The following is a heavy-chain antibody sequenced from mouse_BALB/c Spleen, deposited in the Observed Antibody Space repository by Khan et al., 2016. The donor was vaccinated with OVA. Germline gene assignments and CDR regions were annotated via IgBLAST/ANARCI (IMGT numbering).Heavy chain of an antibody. CDR2: ISNGGGST. D-gene: IGHD2-12*01. J-gene: IGHJ4*01. CDR1: GFTFSDYY. Sequence: EVELVESGGGLVQPGGSLKLSCATSGFTFSDYYMYWVRQTPEKRLEWVAYISNGGGSTYYPDTVKGRFTISRDNAKTTLYLQMSRLKSEDTAMYYCARQLYGAMDHWGQGTSVTVSS. CDR3: ARQLYGAMDH. V-gene: IGHV5-12*02.